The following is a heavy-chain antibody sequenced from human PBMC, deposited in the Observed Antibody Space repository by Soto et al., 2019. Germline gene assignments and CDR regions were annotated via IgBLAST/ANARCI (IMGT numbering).Heavy chain of an antibody. Sequence: SETLSFTCAVSGGSISSSNWWSWVRQPPGKGLEWIGEIYHSGSTNYNPSLKSRVTISVDKSKNQFSLKLSSVTAADTAVYYCARGPVVVITRAFDYWGQGTLVTVSS. D-gene: IGHD3-22*01. V-gene: IGHV4-4*02. CDR2: IYHSGST. CDR1: GGSISSSNW. CDR3: ARGPVVVITRAFDY. J-gene: IGHJ4*02.